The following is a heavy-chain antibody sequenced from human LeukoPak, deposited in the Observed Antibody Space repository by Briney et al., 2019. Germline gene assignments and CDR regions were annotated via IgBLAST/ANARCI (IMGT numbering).Heavy chain of an antibody. CDR1: TFTFSSYS. D-gene: IGHD5-12*01. V-gene: IGHV3-48*01. CDR3: AKDRVRGYSGYAFDY. J-gene: IGHJ4*02. Sequence: AGGSLRLSCAASTFTFSSYSMNWVRQAPGKGLEWISYISSNRNTIYYADSVKGRFTISRDNAKNTLYLQMNSLRAEDTAVYYCAKDRVRGYSGYAFDYWGQGTLVTVSS. CDR2: ISSNRNTI.